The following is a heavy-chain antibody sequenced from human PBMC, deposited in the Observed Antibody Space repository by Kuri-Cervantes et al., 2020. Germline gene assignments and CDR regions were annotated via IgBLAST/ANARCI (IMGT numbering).Heavy chain of an antibody. J-gene: IGHJ5*02. CDR2: IYYSGST. V-gene: IGHV4-31*01. Sequence: SETLSLTCTVSGGSISSGGYYWSWIRQHPGKGLEWIGYIYYSGSTYYNPSLKSLVTISVDTSKNQFSLKLSSVTAADTAVYYCARDLGSGNYPSWFDPWGQGTLVTVSS. CDR1: GGSISSGGYY. D-gene: IGHD3-10*01. CDR3: ARDLGSGNYPSWFDP.